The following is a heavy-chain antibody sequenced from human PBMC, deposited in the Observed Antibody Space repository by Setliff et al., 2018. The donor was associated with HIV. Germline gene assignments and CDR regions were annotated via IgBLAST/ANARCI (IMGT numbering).Heavy chain of an antibody. CDR2: IYYSGST. CDR1: GGSIVRYY. Sequence: SETPSLTCTVSGGSIVRYYWTWIRQPPGKGLEWIGYIYYSGSTNYNPSLKSRVIISVDTSKMQFSLKLRSVTAADTAMYYCARLLQGGNYAFDIWGQGTMVTVS. J-gene: IGHJ3*02. D-gene: IGHD2-21*02. CDR3: ARLLQGGNYAFDI. V-gene: IGHV4-59*08.